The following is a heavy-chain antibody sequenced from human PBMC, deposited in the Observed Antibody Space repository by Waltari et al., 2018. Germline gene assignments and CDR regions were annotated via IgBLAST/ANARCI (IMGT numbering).Heavy chain of an antibody. V-gene: IGHV4-30-2*01. CDR3: ARGGIAAADLDS. CDR2: IYHSGTT. Sequence: QLQESGPGLVKPSETLSLTCTVSGGSISSGGYSWTWIRQHPGRGLEWIGYIYHSGTTYYNPSLKSRVTISVDRSKNQLSLNLTSVTAADTAVYFCARGGIAAADLDSWGQGTLVTVSS. CDR1: GGSISSGGYS. D-gene: IGHD6-13*01. J-gene: IGHJ4*02.